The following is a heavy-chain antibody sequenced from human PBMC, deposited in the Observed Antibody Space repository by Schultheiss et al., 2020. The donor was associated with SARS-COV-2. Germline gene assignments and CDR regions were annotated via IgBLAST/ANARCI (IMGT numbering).Heavy chain of an antibody. CDR3: ARGNYGDYFHYYYYGMDV. V-gene: IGHV3-13*01. CDR1: GFTFSSYA. Sequence: GSLRLSCAASGFTFSSYAMNWVRQAPGKGLEWVSAIGTAGDTYYPGSVKGRFTISRENAKNSLYLQMNSLRAEDTAVYYCARGNYGDYFHYYYYGMDVWGQGTTVTVSS. D-gene: IGHD4-17*01. J-gene: IGHJ6*02. CDR2: IGTAGDT.